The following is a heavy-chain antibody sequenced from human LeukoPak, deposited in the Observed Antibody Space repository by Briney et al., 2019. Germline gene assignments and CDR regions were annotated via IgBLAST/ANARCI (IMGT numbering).Heavy chain of an antibody. Sequence: SVTLSLTCAVSGVSVSSSNWWSWVRQPPGKGLEWIGEIYHSGSTNYNPSLKSRITISVDKSKHQLSLKLRYVTAPDTAVYYCARLQRITMNAFDIWREGRMPTVSS. J-gene: IGHJ3*02. CDR1: GVSVSSSNW. V-gene: IGHV4-4*02. CDR2: IYHSGST. CDR3: ARLQRITMNAFDI. D-gene: IGHD3-22*01.